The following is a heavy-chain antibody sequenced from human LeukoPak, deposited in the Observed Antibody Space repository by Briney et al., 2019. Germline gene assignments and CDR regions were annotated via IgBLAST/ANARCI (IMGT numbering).Heavy chain of an antibody. D-gene: IGHD1-26*01. J-gene: IGHJ4*02. Sequence: GGSLRLSCAASGFTFSSYGMHWVRQAPGKGLEWVAVISYDGSNKYYADSVKGRFTISRDNSKNTLYLQMNSLRAEDTAVYYCAKGVGATISDWGQETLVTVSS. CDR2: ISYDGSNK. V-gene: IGHV3-30*18. CDR3: AKGVGATISD. CDR1: GFTFSSYG.